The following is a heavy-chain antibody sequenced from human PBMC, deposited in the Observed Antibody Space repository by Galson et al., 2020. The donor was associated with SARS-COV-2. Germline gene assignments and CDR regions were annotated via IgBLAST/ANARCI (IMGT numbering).Heavy chain of an antibody. V-gene: IGHV1-2*02. Sequence: RPKASVKVSCKASGYTFTGYYIHWVRQAPGQGLEWMGWINPDSGGTKYAQKFQGRVSMTRDTSISTGYMELSRLRSDDTAVYYCARARVRAAAGRLNYYYYGMDVWGQGTTVTVSS. CDR1: GYTFTGYY. CDR2: INPDSGGT. D-gene: IGHD6-13*01. CDR3: ARARVRAAAGRLNYYYYGMDV. J-gene: IGHJ6*02.